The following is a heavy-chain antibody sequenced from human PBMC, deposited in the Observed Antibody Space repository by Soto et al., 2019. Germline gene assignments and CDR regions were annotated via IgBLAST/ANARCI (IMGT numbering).Heavy chain of an antibody. D-gene: IGHD3-3*01. CDR2: IYYSGST. V-gene: IGHV4-30-4*01. Sequence: SETLSLTCTVSGGSISSGDYYWSWIRQPPGKGLEWIGYIYYSGSTYYNPSLKSRVTISVDTSKNQFSLKLSSVTAADTAVYYCASYDFWSGSVDYWGQGTLVTVSS. J-gene: IGHJ4*02. CDR1: GGSISSGDYY. CDR3: ASYDFWSGSVDY.